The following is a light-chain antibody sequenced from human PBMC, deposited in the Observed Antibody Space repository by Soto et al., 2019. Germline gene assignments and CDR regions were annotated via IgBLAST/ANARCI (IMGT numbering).Light chain of an antibody. V-gene: IGKV1-9*01. J-gene: IGKJ5*01. CDR1: QDISSY. CDR2: AAS. Sequence: DIQLTQSPSLLSASVGDRVTMACRASQDISSYLAWYQQRPGKVPKLLIYAASTLQSGVPSRFSGSGSGPEFTLTISSLQPEDFATYYCQQVNRYPVTFGQGTRLEI. CDR3: QQVNRYPVT.